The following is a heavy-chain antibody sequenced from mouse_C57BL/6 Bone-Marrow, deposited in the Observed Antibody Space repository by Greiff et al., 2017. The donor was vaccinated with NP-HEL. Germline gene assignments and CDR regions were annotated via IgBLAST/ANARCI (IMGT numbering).Heavy chain of an antibody. V-gene: IGHV1-9*01. CDR2: ILPGSGNT. CDR1: GYTFTGNW. Sequence: VQLQQSGAELMKPGASVKLSCKATGYTFTGNWIEWVKQRHGHGLEWIGEILPGSGNTSYNERFKGKATFTADTSSNTAYMQRSSLTTEDSAIYYCARDYYGSSYFDYWGQGTTLTVSS. J-gene: IGHJ2*01. CDR3: ARDYYGSSYFDY. D-gene: IGHD1-1*01.